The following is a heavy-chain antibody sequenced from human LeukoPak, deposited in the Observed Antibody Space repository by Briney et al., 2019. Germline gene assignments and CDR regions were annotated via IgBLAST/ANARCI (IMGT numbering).Heavy chain of an antibody. CDR1: GFTFSSYS. D-gene: IGHD4-23*01. V-gene: IGHV3-48*04. Sequence: GGSLRLSCAASGFTFSSYSMNWVRQAPGKGLEWVSYISSSSTIYYADSVKGRFTISRDNAKNSLYLQMNSLRAEDTAVYYCARAGNDYGGKFDYWGQGTLVTVSS. J-gene: IGHJ4*02. CDR2: ISSSSTI. CDR3: ARAGNDYGGKFDY.